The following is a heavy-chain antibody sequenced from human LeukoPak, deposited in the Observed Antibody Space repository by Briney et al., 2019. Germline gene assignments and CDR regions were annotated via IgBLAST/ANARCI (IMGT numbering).Heavy chain of an antibody. CDR1: GFTFSSYS. J-gene: IGHJ4*02. V-gene: IGHV3-21*01. CDR2: ISSSSSYI. D-gene: IGHD3-10*01. CDR3: ARDRGSYGSGSWFDY. Sequence: PGGSLRLSCAASGFTFSSYSMNWVRQAPGKGLEWVSSISSSSSYIYYADSVKGRFTISRDNAKNSLYLQMNSLRVEDTAVYYCARDRGSYGSGSWFDYWGQGTLVTVSS.